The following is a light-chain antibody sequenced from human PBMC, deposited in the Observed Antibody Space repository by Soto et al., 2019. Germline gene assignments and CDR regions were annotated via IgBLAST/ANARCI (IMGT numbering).Light chain of an antibody. CDR3: QQYNSYSWT. V-gene: IGKV1-5*01. CDR1: QSVSNS. Sequence: DIQMTQSPSSLSAAAGDGVTITCLASQSVSNSLNWYQQKPGKAPKLLIYDASSLESGVPSRFSGSGSRTEFTLTISSLQPDDFATYYCQQYNSYSWTFGQGTKVDIK. J-gene: IGKJ1*01. CDR2: DAS.